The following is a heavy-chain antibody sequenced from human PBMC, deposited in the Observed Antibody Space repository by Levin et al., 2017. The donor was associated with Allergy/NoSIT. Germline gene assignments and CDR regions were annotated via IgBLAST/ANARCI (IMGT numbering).Heavy chain of an antibody. CDR1: GDSVSSNSAA. Sequence: SQTLSLTCAISGDSVSSNSAAWNWIRQSPSRGLEWLGRTYYRSKWYNDYAVSVKSRITINPDTSKNQFSLQLNSVTPEDTAVYYCASSGIGAHTGRIVGALFDYWGQGTLVTVSS. J-gene: IGHJ4*02. CDR2: TYYRSKWYN. D-gene: IGHD1-26*01. CDR3: ASSGIGAHTGRIVGALFDY. V-gene: IGHV6-1*01.